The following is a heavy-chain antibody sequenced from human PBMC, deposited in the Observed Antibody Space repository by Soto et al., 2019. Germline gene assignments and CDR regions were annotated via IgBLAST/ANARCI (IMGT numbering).Heavy chain of an antibody. J-gene: IGHJ4*02. CDR2: INAGNGNT. CDR3: ARDHDILTGRWDY. V-gene: IGHV1-3*01. Sequence: GASVKVSCKASGYTFTSYAMHWVRQAPGQRLEWMGWINAGNGNTKYSQKFQGRVTITRDTSASTAYMELSSLRSEDTAVYYCARDHDILTGRWDYWGQGTLVTVSS. D-gene: IGHD3-9*01. CDR1: GYTFTSYA.